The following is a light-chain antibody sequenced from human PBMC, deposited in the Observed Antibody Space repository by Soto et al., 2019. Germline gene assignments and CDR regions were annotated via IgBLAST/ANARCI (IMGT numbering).Light chain of an antibody. CDR2: GAS. CDR1: QSVSSN. J-gene: IGKJ5*01. V-gene: IGKV3-20*01. Sequence: EIVMTQSPATLSVSPVERATLSCRASQSVSSNLAWYQQKPGQAPRLLIYGASSRATGIPDRFSGSGSGTDFTLAISRLEPEDFAVYYCQHYGGSPLTFGQGTRL. CDR3: QHYGGSPLT.